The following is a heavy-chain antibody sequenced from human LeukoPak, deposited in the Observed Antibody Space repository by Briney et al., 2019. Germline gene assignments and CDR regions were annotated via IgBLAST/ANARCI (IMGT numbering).Heavy chain of an antibody. CDR1: GFTFSSYA. CDR3: ARVEGGRGGVPDL. V-gene: IGHV3-23*01. D-gene: IGHD5-24*01. CDR2: ISGSGGST. Sequence: GGSLRLSCAASGFTFSSYAMSWVRQAPGKGLEWVSAISGSGGSTYYADSVKGRFTISRDNSKNTLYLQMSSLRAEDTAIYYCARVEGGRGGVPDLWGQGTLVTVSS. J-gene: IGHJ5*02.